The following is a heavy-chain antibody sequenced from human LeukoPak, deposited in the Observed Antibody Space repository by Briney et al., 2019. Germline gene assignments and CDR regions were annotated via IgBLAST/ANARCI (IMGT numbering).Heavy chain of an antibody. J-gene: IGHJ6*02. CDR1: GGTFSSYA. V-gene: IGHV1-69*13. CDR3: AKDWVYCTNGVCYPANYYGMDV. CDR2: IIPIFGTA. D-gene: IGHD2-8*01. Sequence: SVKVSCKASGGTFSSYAISWVRQAPGQGLEWMGGIIPIFGTANYAQKFQGRVTITADESTSTAYMELSSLRSEDTAVYYCAKDWVYCTNGVCYPANYYGMDVWGQGTTVTVSS.